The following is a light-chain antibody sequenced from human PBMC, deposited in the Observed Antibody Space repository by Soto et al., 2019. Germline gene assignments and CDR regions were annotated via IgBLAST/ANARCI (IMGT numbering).Light chain of an antibody. V-gene: IGKV3-15*01. CDR1: QSVSSD. CDR2: GAS. Sequence: DIMVTQSPATLSVSPGERATLSCRASQSVSSDLAWYQQKPGQAPRLLIYGASTRATGIPARFSGSGSGTEFTLTISSLQSEDFAVYYCQQYYNWPLTFGGGTKVDIK. J-gene: IGKJ4*01. CDR3: QQYYNWPLT.